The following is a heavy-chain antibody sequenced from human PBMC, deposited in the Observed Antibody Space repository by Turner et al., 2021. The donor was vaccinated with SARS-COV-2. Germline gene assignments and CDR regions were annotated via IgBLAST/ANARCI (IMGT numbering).Heavy chain of an antibody. CDR2: IKGDETEK. J-gene: IGHJ4*02. V-gene: IGHV3-7*01. Sequence: EVQVVDSQGGLVQPGGSVRLSCVVSGMTFSDYWMSWVRQAPGKGLEWVANIKGDETEKNYVDPVKGRFTISRDNAKNSLYLQMNSLRAEDTAVYYCAREGHTAMGVFFDYWGQGTLVTVSS. CDR1: GMTFSDYW. D-gene: IGHD5-18*01. CDR3: AREGHTAMGVFFDY.